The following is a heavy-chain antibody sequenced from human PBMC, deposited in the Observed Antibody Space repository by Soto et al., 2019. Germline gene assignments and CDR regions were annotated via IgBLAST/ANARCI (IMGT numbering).Heavy chain of an antibody. CDR2: INHSGST. D-gene: IGHD2-15*01. V-gene: IGHV4-30-2*01. CDR3: ANDHCSGGSCYWFDP. CDR1: GGSISRGGYS. J-gene: IGHJ5*02. Sequence: SETLSLTCAVSGGSISRGGYSWSWIRQPPGKGLEWIGYINHSGSTNYNPSLKSRVTISVDTSKNQFSLKLSSVTAADTAVYYCANDHCSGGSCYWFDPWGQGTLVTVSS.